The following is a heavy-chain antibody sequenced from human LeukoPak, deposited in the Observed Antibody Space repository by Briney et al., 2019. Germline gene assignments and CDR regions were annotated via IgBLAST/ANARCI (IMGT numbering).Heavy chain of an antibody. CDR3: AGVGNGGYGGFDY. Sequence: SETLSLTCTVSSGSISSGDYYWSWIRQPPGKGLEWIGYISSSGTTYYNPSLRSRITISVDSSKSQFSLNPSSVTASDTAVYYCAGVGNGGYGGFDYWGQGTLVTVSS. CDR2: ISSSGTT. V-gene: IGHV4-30-4*01. D-gene: IGHD5-12*01. J-gene: IGHJ4*02. CDR1: SGSISSGDYY.